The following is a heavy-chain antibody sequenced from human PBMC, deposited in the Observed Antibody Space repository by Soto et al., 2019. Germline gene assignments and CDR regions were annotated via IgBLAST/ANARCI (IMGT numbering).Heavy chain of an antibody. Sequence: PGGSLRLSCAASGFTFSSYAMSWVRQAPGKGLEWVSAISGSGGSTYYADSVKGRFTISRDNSKNTLYLQMNSLRAEDTAVYYCAKIMDYGGNLGQNLFDYWGQGTLVTVSS. J-gene: IGHJ4*02. D-gene: IGHD4-17*01. CDR3: AKIMDYGGNLGQNLFDY. CDR2: ISGSGGST. CDR1: GFTFSSYA. V-gene: IGHV3-23*01.